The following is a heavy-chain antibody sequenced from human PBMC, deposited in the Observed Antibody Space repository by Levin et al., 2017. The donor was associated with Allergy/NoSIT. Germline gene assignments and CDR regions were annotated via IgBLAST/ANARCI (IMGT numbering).Heavy chain of an antibody. CDR2: IKQDGSEK. D-gene: IGHD1-26*01. CDR1: GFTFSSYW. CDR3: ARTTEGATTLFDY. J-gene: IGHJ4*02. V-gene: IGHV3-7*01. Sequence: GGSLRLSCAASGFTFSSYWMSWVRQAPGKGLEWVANIKQDGSEKYYVDSVKGRFTISRDNAKNSLYLQMNSLRAEDTAVYYCARTTEGATTLFDYWGQGTLVTVSS.